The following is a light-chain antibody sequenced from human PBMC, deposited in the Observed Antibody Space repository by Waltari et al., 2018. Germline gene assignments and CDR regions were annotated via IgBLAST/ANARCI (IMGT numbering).Light chain of an antibody. CDR1: QSISSW. Sequence: DITMTQSRSSLSASVGDKVTITCQASQSISSWLSWYHQKPGKAPKPLFYKTSTLESGVPSMFSGSGSGTDFTLTISSLHPEDFATYYCQQYNSVPLTFGGGTKVDFK. CDR2: KTS. V-gene: IGKV1D-16*01. CDR3: QQYNSVPLT. J-gene: IGKJ4*01.